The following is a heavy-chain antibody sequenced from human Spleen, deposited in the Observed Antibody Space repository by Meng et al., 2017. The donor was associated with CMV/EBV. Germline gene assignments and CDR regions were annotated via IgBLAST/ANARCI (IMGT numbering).Heavy chain of an antibody. D-gene: IGHD2-15*01. V-gene: IGHV3-21*01. CDR2: ISSSSSYI. CDR1: GFTFSSYS. Sequence: GGSLRLSCAASGFTFSSYSMNWVRQAPGKGLEWVSSISSSSSYIYYADSVKGRFTISRDNAKNSLYLQMNSLRAEDTAVYYCARRDCSGGSCFSNWYFDLWGRGTLVTVSS. J-gene: IGHJ2*01. CDR3: ARRDCSGGSCFSNWYFDL.